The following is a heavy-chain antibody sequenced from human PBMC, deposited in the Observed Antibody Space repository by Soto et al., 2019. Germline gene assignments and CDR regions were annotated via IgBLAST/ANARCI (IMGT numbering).Heavy chain of an antibody. J-gene: IGHJ3*02. CDR1: GGSISSSSYY. D-gene: IGHD3-22*01. V-gene: IGHV4-39*01. Sequence: SETLSLTCTVSGGSISSSSYYWGWIRQPPGKGLEWIGSIYYSGSTYYNPSLKSRVTISVDTSKNQFSLKLSSVTAADTAVYYCARSYDSSGYYWNAFDIWGQGTMVTVSS. CDR2: IYYSGST. CDR3: ARSYDSSGYYWNAFDI.